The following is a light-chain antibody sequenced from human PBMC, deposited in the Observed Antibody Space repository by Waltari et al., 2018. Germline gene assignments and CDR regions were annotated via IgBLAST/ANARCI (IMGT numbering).Light chain of an antibody. V-gene: IGKV1-5*03. Sequence: DIQMTQSHSTLSASVGDRVTITCRASPSISSWLAWYKQKTGKAPKLLIYKASSLESWVPSRFSGSGSGTEFTLTIISLQPDDFATYYCQQYNSYSPWTFGQGTKVEIK. J-gene: IGKJ1*01. CDR2: KAS. CDR1: PSISSW. CDR3: QQYNSYSPWT.